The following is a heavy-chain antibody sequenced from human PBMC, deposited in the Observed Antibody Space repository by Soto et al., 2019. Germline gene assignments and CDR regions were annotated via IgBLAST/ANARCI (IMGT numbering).Heavy chain of an antibody. J-gene: IGHJ5*02. CDR2: INHSGST. V-gene: IGHV4-34*01. CDR1: GGSFSGYY. CDR3: ARGYGRGGMELPRNWFDP. D-gene: IGHD1-7*01. Sequence: QVQLQQWGAGLLKPSETLSLTCAVYGGSFSGYYWSWIRQPPGKGLEWIGEINHSGSTNYNPSLKSRVTISVDTSKNQFSLKLSSVTAADTAVYYCARGYGRGGMELPRNWFDPWGQGTLVTVSS.